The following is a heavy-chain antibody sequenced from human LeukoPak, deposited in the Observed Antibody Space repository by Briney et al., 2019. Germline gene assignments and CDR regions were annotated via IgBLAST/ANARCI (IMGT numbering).Heavy chain of an antibody. D-gene: IGHD3-10*01. J-gene: IGHJ6*02. CDR3: ARLSRITMVRGAMDA. CDR1: GYSITDYW. V-gene: IGHV5-51*01. Sequence: GESLKISCKGSGYSITDYWIAWVRQMPGQGLEWMGLIYPRDSEIRNSPSFQGQVTISADKSINTAYLQWSTLKASDTAIYYCARLSRITMVRGAMDAWGQGTPVTVSS. CDR2: IYPRDSEI.